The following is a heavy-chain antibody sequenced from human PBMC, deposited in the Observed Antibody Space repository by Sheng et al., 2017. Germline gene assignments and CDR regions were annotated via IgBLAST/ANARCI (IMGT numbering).Heavy chain of an antibody. CDR2: ISYDGSNK. CDR1: GFTFSIDA. D-gene: IGHD2-21*02. V-gene: IGHV3-30*04. Sequence: QVQLVESGGGVVQPGRSLRLSCAASGFTFSIDAMHWVRQAPGKGLEWVAVISYDGSNKFYADSVKGRFSISRDNSKNTLYLQMNSLKPEDTAVYYCAREVTNWFNPVGPGNPGHRLL. CDR3: AREVTNWFNP. J-gene: IGHJ5*02.